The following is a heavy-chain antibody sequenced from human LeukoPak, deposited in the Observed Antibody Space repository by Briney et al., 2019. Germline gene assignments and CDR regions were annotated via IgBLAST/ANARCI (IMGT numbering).Heavy chain of an antibody. Sequence: GGSLRLSCAASGFTFSSYSMNWVRQAPGKGLEWVSSITSSGRYIYYADSVKGRFTISRDNSENSLYLQMDSLTAADTAIYYCARQSGYVSTWDCWGQGTLVTVSS. CDR2: ITSSGRYI. J-gene: IGHJ4*02. CDR1: GFTFSSYS. D-gene: IGHD6-13*01. V-gene: IGHV3-21*01. CDR3: ARQSGYVSTWDC.